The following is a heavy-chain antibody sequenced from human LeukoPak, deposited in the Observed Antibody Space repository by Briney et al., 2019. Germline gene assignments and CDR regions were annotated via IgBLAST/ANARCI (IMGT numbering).Heavy chain of an antibody. CDR1: GGSFSGYQ. Sequence: PSETLSLTCAVYGGSFSGYQWSWIRQPPGKGLEWIANFYYSRNTYYNPPLKSRVTISVDTSKNQFSLKLSSVTAADTAVYYSAKARRQWLVGANIRGDNPPYYYDYWGQGTLVTVSS. CDR2: FYYSRNT. D-gene: IGHD6-19*01. CDR3: AKARRQWLVGANIRGDNPPYYYDY. J-gene: IGHJ4*02. V-gene: IGHV4-34*01.